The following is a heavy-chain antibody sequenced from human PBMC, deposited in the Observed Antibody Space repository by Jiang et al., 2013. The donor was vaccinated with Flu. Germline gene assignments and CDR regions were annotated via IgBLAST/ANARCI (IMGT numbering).Heavy chain of an antibody. V-gene: IGHV2-70*04. D-gene: IGHD5-24*01. CDR3: ARALGSGDGQYYFDD. CDR2: IEWDNSK. Sequence: KPTQTLTLTCTFSGFSLNTNAMRVSWIRQAPGKALEWLARIEWDNSKFYNSSLRTRLTISKDTSKNQVTLTMTNMDAIDTATYYCARALGSGDGQYYFDDWGQGTRVTVSS. CDR1: GFSLNTNAMR. J-gene: IGHJ4*02.